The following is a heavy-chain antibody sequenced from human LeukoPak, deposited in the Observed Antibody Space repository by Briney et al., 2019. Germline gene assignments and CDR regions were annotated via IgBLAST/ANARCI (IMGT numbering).Heavy chain of an antibody. J-gene: IGHJ5*02. D-gene: IGHD3-3*01. V-gene: IGHV1-46*01. Sequence: ASVKVSCKASGYTFTSYYMHWVRQAPGQGLEWMGIINPSGGSTSYAQKFQGRVTMTRDTSTGTVYMELSSLRSEDTAVYYCARQGYDFESDPWGQGTLVTVSS. CDR2: INPSGGST. CDR1: GYTFTSYY. CDR3: ARQGYDFESDP.